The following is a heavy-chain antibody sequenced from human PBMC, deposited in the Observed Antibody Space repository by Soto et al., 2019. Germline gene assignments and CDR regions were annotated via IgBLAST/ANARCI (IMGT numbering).Heavy chain of an antibody. D-gene: IGHD2-8*01. CDR1: GGTFSSYA. J-gene: IGHJ4*02. CDR3: ARGGAFPGYCTNGVCYSPFDY. V-gene: IGHV1-69*13. CDR2: IIPTFGTA. Sequence: SVKVSCKASGGTFSSYAISWVRQAPGQGLEWMGGIIPTFGTANYAQKFQGRVTITADESTSTAYMELSSLRSEDTAVYYCARGGAFPGYCTNGVCYSPFDYWGQGTLVTVSS.